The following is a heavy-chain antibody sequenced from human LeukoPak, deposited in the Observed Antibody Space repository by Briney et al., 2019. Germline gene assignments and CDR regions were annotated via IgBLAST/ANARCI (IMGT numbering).Heavy chain of an antibody. D-gene: IGHD6-19*01. J-gene: IGHJ3*02. V-gene: IGHV3-9*01. CDR2: ISWNSGSI. Sequence: LAGRSLRLSCAASGFTFDDYAMHWVRQAPGKGLEWVSGISWNSGSIGYAGSVKGRFTISRDKAKNSLYLQMNSLRAEDTALYYCAKLGRGWSFNDAFDIWGQGTMVTVSS. CDR1: GFTFDDYA. CDR3: AKLGRGWSFNDAFDI.